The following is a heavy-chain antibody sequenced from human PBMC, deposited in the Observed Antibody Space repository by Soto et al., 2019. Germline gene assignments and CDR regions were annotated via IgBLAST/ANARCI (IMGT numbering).Heavy chain of an antibody. V-gene: IGHV3-33*01. D-gene: IGHD5-12*01. CDR1: GFTFSNYG. J-gene: IGHJ4*02. CDR3: ARDHSGYYFDY. Sequence: PGGSLRLSCAASGFTFSNYGMHWVRQAPGKGLEWVAVIWYDGTNEYYADSVKGRFTISRDDSKNTLYLQMNSLRAEDTAVYYCARDHSGYYFDYWGQGALVTVSS. CDR2: IWYDGTNE.